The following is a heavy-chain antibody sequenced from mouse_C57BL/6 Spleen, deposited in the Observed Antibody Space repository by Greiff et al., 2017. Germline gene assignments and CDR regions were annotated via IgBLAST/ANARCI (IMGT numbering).Heavy chain of an antibody. CDR1: GYAFSSYW. CDR3: ARGGYIDGNYPWDY. Sequence: VQVVESGAELVKPGASVKISCKASGYAFSSYWMNWVKQRPGKGLEWIGQIYPGDGDTNYNGKFKGKATLTADKSSSTAYMQLSSLTSEDSAVYFCARGGYIDGNYPWDYWGQGTTLTVSS. J-gene: IGHJ2*01. CDR2: IYPGDGDT. D-gene: IGHD2-1*01. V-gene: IGHV1-80*01.